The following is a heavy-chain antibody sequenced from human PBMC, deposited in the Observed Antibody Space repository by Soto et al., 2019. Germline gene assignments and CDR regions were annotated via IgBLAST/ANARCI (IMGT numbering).Heavy chain of an antibody. CDR1: GGSISSYD. CDR3: ARGYGDYEGQFDYYYYGMDV. CDR2: IYTSGST. Sequence: PSETLALTCTVSGGSISSYDWSWIRQPAGKGLEWIGRIYTSGSTNYNPSLKSRVTMSVDTSKNQFSLKLSSVTAADTAVYYCARGYGDYEGQFDYYYYGMDVWGQGTTVTVSS. D-gene: IGHD4-17*01. J-gene: IGHJ6*02. V-gene: IGHV4-4*07.